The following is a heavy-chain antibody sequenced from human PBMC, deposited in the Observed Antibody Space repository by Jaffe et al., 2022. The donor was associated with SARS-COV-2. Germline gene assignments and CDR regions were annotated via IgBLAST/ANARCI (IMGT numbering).Heavy chain of an antibody. D-gene: IGHD3-22*01. V-gene: IGHV3-49*05. CDR2: IRSKAYGGTT. J-gene: IGHJ3*02. CDR1: GFTFGDYA. CDR3: TGRPQYYYDSSGYYYAFDI. Sequence: EVQLVESGGGLVKPGRSLRLSCTASGFTFGDYAMSWFRQAPGKGLEWVGFIRSKAYGGTTEYAASVKGRFTISRDDSKSIAYLQMNSLKTEDTAVYYCTGRPQYYYDSSGYYYAFDIWGQGTMVTVSS.